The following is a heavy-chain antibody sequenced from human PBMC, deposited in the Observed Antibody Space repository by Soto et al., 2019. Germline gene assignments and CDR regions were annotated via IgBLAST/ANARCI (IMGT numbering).Heavy chain of an antibody. V-gene: IGHV4-4*02. Sequence: SETLSLTCGVSGGTVASSHWWSWVRQSQGRGLEWIGNVYHTGDTNFNPSPQSRVTLSVDKSNNQFSLRLTSVTAADTAVYFCAREIVTAGGNNYFDPWGPGTLVTVSS. D-gene: IGHD2-21*02. CDR2: VYHTGDT. CDR3: AREIVTAGGNNYFDP. CDR1: GGTVASSHW. J-gene: IGHJ5*02.